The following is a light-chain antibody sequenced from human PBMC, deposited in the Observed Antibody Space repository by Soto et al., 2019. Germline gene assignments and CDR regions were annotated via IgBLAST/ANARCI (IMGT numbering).Light chain of an antibody. CDR3: QQYNNWTPYT. CDR1: QSVSRH. CDR2: GAS. Sequence: EIVMTQSPATLSLSPGERATLSCRASQSVSRHLAWYQQKPGQAPRLLIYGASTRATGIPARFSGSGSGTEFTLTISSLQSEDFAVYYCQQYNNWTPYTFGQGNKLEIK. V-gene: IGKV3-15*01. J-gene: IGKJ2*01.